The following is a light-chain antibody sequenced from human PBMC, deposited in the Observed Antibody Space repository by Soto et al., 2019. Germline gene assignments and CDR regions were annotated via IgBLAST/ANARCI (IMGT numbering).Light chain of an antibody. J-gene: IGKJ1*01. CDR2: DAS. CDR3: QQFAASPRT. Sequence: MVITQSLVTLSVSPGERATLSCMSSESVGSNLAWYQQKPSQPPRLLIYDASMRETGVPPRFSGSVSGTEFTLTICRLEPEDFAVYYCQQFAASPRTFGQGTKVDIK. V-gene: IGKV3-15*01. CDR1: ESVGSN.